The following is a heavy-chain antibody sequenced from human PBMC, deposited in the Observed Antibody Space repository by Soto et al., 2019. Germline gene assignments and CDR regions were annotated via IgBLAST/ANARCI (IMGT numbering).Heavy chain of an antibody. J-gene: IGHJ6*02. CDR2: MNPNSGNT. CDR3: ARGQVPAAIFTHYYYYGMDV. Sequence: ASVKVSCKASGYTFTSYDINWVRQATGQGLEWVGWMNPNSGNTGYAQKFQGRVTMTRNTSISTAYMELSSLRSEDTAVYYCARGQVPAAIFTHYYYYGMDVWGQGTTVTVSS. CDR1: GYTFTSYD. V-gene: IGHV1-8*01. D-gene: IGHD2-2*01.